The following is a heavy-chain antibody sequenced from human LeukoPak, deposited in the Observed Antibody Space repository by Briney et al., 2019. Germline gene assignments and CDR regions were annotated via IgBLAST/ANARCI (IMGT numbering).Heavy chain of an antibody. D-gene: IGHD1-26*01. CDR3: ARVPAIEWEPGIYYFDY. V-gene: IGHV4-38-2*01. CDR1: AYSISSGYY. CDR2: IYHSGST. J-gene: IGHJ4*02. Sequence: SETLSLTCAVSAYSISSGYYWGWIRQPPGKGLEWIGSIYHSGSTYYNPSLKSRVTISVDTSKNQFSLKLSSVTAADTAVYYCARVPAIEWEPGIYYFDYWGQGTLVTVSS.